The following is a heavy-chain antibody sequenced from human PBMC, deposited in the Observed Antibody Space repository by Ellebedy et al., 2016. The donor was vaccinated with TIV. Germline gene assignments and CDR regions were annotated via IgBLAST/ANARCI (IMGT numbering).Heavy chain of an antibody. D-gene: IGHD6-25*01. CDR2: ISGSGGST. CDR1: GFTFSSYA. CDR3: AKRQIIAAYGMDV. V-gene: IGHV3-23*01. J-gene: IGHJ6*02. Sequence: GESLKISXAASGFTFSSYAMSWVRQAPGKGLEWVSAISGSGGSTYYADSVKGRFTISRDNSKNTLYLQMNSLRAEDTAVYYCAKRQIIAAYGMDVWGQGTTVTVSS.